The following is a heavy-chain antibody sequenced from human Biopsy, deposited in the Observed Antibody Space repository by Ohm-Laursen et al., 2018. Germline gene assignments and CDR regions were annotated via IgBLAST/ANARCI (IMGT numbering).Heavy chain of an antibody. D-gene: IGHD3-16*01. J-gene: IGHJ6*02. CDR2: IKSKFDGETT. V-gene: IGHV3-15*01. Sequence: SLRLSCTASGFTFGDAWMSWIRQAPGKELEWVGRIKSKFDGETTDYAAPVKGRFIISRDDSKSTLFLQMNSLKVEDTGVYFCSTGGGDFYYNGMDVWGQGTTVTVSS. CDR1: GFTFGDAW. CDR3: STGGGDFYYNGMDV.